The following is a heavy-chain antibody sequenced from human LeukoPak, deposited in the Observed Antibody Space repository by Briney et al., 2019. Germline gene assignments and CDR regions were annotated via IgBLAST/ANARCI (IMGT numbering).Heavy chain of an antibody. J-gene: IGHJ6*02. CDR2: IYYSGST. CDR1: GGSISSYY. D-gene: IGHD6-13*01. V-gene: IGHV4-59*08. Sequence: SETLSLTCTVSGGSISSYYWSWIRQPPGKGLEWIGYIYYSGSTNYNPSLKSRVTISVDTSKNQFSLKLSSVTAADTAVYYCARQSSSLYYYYGMDVWGQGTTVTVSS. CDR3: ARQSSSLYYYYGMDV.